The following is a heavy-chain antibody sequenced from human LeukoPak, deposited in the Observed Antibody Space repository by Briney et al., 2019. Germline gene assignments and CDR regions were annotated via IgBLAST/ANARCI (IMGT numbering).Heavy chain of an antibody. CDR2: IKTDGSTT. V-gene: IGHV3-74*01. CDR1: GFTFSSYW. D-gene: IGHD1-26*01. CDR3: ARDYFGSPSALDY. J-gene: IGHJ4*02. Sequence: GGSLRLSCAASGFTFSSYWMHWVRQTPGKGLVWVSRIKTDGSTTSYADSVKGRFTISRDNAKNSLYLQMNSLRAEDTALYYCARDYFGSPSALDYWGQGTLVTVSS.